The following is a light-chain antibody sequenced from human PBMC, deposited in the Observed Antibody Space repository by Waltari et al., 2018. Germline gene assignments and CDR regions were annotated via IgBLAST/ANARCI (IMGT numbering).Light chain of an antibody. V-gene: IGKV4-1*01. Sequence: DIVMTQSPDSLSVSLGERATINCKSSQSFLYTSNNKNYLAWYQQKPGQPPKLLFYWASTRESGVPDRFSGSGSGTDFTLTISGLQAEDVAVYYCHQYNNWPPSLTFGGGTKVEI. CDR1: QSFLYTSNNKNY. CDR3: HQYNNWPPSLT. J-gene: IGKJ4*01. CDR2: WAS.